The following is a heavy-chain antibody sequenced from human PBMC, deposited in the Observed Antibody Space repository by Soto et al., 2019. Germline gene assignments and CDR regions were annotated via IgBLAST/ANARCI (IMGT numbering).Heavy chain of an antibody. D-gene: IGHD1-26*01. V-gene: IGHV4-61*01. J-gene: IGHJ3*02. CDR1: GCSVSSGSYY. CDR2: IYYSGST. CDR3: AREREGGGVFAI. Sequence: PSESLSLSCEVSGCSVSSGSYYWSCIRQPPGKGLEWIGYIYYSGSTNYNPSLKSRVTISVDTSKNQFSLKLSSVTAADTAVYYCAREREGGGVFAIWGQGTMVTISS.